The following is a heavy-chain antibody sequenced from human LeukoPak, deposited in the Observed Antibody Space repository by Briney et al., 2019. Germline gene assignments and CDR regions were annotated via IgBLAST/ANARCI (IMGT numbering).Heavy chain of an antibody. D-gene: IGHD3-22*01. Sequence: GGSLRLSCAASGFTFSSYGMHWVRQAPGKGLEWVAVIWYDGSNKYYADSVKGRFTISRDNSKNTLYLQMNSLRAEDTAVYYCARDHTMIPLDYWGQGTLVTVSS. CDR2: IWYDGSNK. J-gene: IGHJ4*02. CDR1: GFTFSSYG. V-gene: IGHV3-33*01. CDR3: ARDHTMIPLDY.